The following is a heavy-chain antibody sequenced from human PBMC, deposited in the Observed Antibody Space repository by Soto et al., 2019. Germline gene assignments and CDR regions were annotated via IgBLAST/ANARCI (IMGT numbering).Heavy chain of an antibody. V-gene: IGHV4-4*02. J-gene: IGHJ6*02. CDR2: IYHSGST. D-gene: IGHD3-3*01. Sequence: ASETLSLTCAVSGGSISSSNWGSWVRQPPGKGMEWIGEIYHSGSTKNNPNLKCRFTISLDKSKNQFSLKLSSVTAADTAVYYCARREGGRYDFWSGWMAYGMDVWGQGTTVT. CDR3: ARREGGRYDFWSGWMAYGMDV. CDR1: GGSISSSNW.